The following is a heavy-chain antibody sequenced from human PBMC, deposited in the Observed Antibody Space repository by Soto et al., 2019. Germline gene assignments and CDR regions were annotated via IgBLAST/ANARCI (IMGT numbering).Heavy chain of an antibody. CDR1: GFTFSNYW. Sequence: GGSLRLSCAASGFTFSNYWMHWVRQAPGKGLVWVSRIDNDGSITNYADSVKGRFTISRDNAKNTVSLQMSSLRAEDTAVYYCATLNSFGADYWGQGTPVTAPQ. V-gene: IGHV3-74*01. CDR2: IDNDGSIT. J-gene: IGHJ4*02. D-gene: IGHD3-3*01. CDR3: ATLNSFGADY.